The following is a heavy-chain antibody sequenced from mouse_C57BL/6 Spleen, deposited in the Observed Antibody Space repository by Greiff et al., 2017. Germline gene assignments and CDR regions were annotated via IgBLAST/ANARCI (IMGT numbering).Heavy chain of an antibody. CDR3: ARGSTTVVVPLFDY. CDR2: IYPRSGNT. J-gene: IGHJ2*01. CDR1: GYTFTSYG. D-gene: IGHD1-1*01. Sequence: QVQLKESGAELARPGASVKLSCKASGYTFTSYGISWVKQRTGQGLEWIGEIYPRSGNTYYNEKFKGKATLTADKSSSTAYMELRSLTSEDAAVYFCARGSTTVVVPLFDYWGQGTTLTVSS. V-gene: IGHV1-81*01.